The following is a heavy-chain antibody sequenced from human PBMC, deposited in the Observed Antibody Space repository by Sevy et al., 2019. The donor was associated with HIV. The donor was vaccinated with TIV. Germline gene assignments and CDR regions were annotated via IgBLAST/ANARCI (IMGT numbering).Heavy chain of an antibody. V-gene: IGHV4-59*01. Sequence: SETLSLTCTVSGGSISSYYWSWIRQPPGKGLEWIGYIYYSGSTNYNPSLKSRVTISVDTSKNQFSLKLSSVTAADTAVYYCARVKEDYYDSSGFIPTVALDIWGQGTMVTVSS. J-gene: IGHJ3*02. CDR2: IYYSGST. CDR1: GGSISSYY. D-gene: IGHD3-22*01. CDR3: ARVKEDYYDSSGFIPTVALDI.